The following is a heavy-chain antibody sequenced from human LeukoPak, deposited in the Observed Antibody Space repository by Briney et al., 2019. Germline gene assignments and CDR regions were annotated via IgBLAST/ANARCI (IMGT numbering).Heavy chain of an antibody. Sequence: ASVTVSCTASGYTFTGYYMHWVRPAPGQGLEWMGWINPNSGGTNYAQKFQGWVTMTRDTSISTAYMELSRLRSDDTAVYYCARGEGYGGIYGMDVWGQGTTVTVSS. J-gene: IGHJ6*02. D-gene: IGHD4-23*01. CDR1: GYTFTGYY. V-gene: IGHV1-2*04. CDR3: ARGEGYGGIYGMDV. CDR2: INPNSGGT.